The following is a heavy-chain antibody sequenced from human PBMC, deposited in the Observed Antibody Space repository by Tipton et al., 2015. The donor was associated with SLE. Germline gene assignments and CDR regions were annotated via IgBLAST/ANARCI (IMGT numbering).Heavy chain of an antibody. V-gene: IGHV3-7*01. Sequence: SLRLSCAASGFTFSRYWMSWVRQAPGKGLEWVANIKQDGSEKYYVDSVKGRFTISRDNAKNSLYLQMNSLRAEDTAVYYCARDGALWWFGYWGQGTLVTVSS. CDR1: GFTFSRYW. J-gene: IGHJ4*02. CDR3: ARDGALWWFGY. CDR2: IKQDGSEK. D-gene: IGHD2-8*02.